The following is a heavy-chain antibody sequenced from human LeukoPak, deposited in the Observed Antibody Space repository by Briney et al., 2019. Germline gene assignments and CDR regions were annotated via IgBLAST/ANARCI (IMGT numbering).Heavy chain of an antibody. D-gene: IGHD6-19*01. CDR1: GGSISSSSYY. CDR3: ARVLTRRAPWYSSGWYIRGYWFDP. V-gene: IGHV4-39*07. CDR2: IYYSGST. J-gene: IGHJ5*02. Sequence: SETLSLTCTVSGGSISSSSYYWGWIRQPPGKGLEWIGSIYYSGSTYYNPSLKSRVTISVDTSKNQFSLKLSSVTAADTAVYYCARVLTRRAPWYSSGWYIRGYWFDPWGQGTLVTVSS.